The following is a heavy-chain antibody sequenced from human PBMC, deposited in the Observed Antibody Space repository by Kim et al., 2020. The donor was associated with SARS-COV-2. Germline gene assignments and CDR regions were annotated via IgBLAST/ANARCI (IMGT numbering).Heavy chain of an antibody. J-gene: IGHJ4*02. CDR3: TKTTMTAVTSGFDS. CDR2: TSASGTNT. Sequence: GGSLRLSCVASGFSFKDYAMTWVRQAPGKGLEWVATTSASGTNTYYADSVKGRFTISRDNFRTTLFLQLSSLRADDTAVYYCTKTTMTAVTSGFDSWGQG. D-gene: IGHD4-17*01. V-gene: IGHV3-23*01. CDR1: GFSFKDYA.